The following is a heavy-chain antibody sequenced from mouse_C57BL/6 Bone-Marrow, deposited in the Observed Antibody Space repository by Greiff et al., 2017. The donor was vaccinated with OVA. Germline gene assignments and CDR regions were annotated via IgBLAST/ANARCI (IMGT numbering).Heavy chain of an antibody. V-gene: IGHV1-64*01. J-gene: IGHJ3*01. Sequence: QVQLQQPGAELVKPGASVKLSCKASGYTFTSYWMHWVKQRPGQGLEWIGMIHPNSGSTNYNEKFKSKATLTVDKSSSTAYMQLSSLTSEDSAVYYCARSLLSYGSSQLFFAYWGQGTLVTVSA. CDR1: GYTFTSYW. CDR2: IHPNSGST. D-gene: IGHD1-1*01. CDR3: ARSLLSYGSSQLFFAY.